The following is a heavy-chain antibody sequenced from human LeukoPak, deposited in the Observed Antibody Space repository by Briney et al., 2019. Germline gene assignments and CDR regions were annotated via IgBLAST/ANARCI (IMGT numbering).Heavy chain of an antibody. V-gene: IGHV3-21*01. CDR3: ARELVARQDLDY. CDR2: IDTSGRNT. Sequence: GGSLRLSCVASGFTFSGNSMNWVRQPPGKGLEWVSSIDTSGRNTYYAGSVKGRFAISRDNAKNSLYLQMNSLRAEDTAVYYCARELVARQDLDYWGQGTLVTVSS. D-gene: IGHD6-6*01. J-gene: IGHJ4*02. CDR1: GFTFSGNS.